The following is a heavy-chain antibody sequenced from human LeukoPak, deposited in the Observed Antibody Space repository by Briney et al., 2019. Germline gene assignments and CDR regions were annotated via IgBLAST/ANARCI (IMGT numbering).Heavy chain of an antibody. CDR3: ARTRTATRGAFDI. Sequence: GGSLRLSCAASGFTFSDHYMDWVRQAPGKGLEWVSYISSSGSTIYYADSVKGRFTISRDNAKNSLYLQMNSLRAEDTAVYYCARTRTATRGAFDIWGQGTMVTVSS. CDR1: GFTFSDHY. J-gene: IGHJ3*02. CDR2: ISSSGSTI. V-gene: IGHV3-11*01. D-gene: IGHD2-21*02.